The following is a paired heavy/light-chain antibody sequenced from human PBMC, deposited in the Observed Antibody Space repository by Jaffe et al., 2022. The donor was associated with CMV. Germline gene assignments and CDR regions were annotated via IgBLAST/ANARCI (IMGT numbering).Heavy chain of an antibody. J-gene: IGHJ4*02. CDR3: ARDLGRDGFFDY. D-gene: IGHD2-15*01. Sequence: QVQLVQSGAEVKKPGASVKVSCKASGYIFTRNDMHWVRQAPGQGFEWMGIINPSGGGTSYAQKFQGRVTMTRDTSTSTVYMELSSLRSEDTAVYYCARDLGRDGFFDYWGQGTLVTVSS. CDR1: GYIFTRND. V-gene: IGHV1-46*01. CDR2: INPSGGGT.
Light chain of an antibody. CDR2: VAS. CDR1: LSISTY. J-gene: IGKJ1*01. CDR3: QQSYSTPRT. V-gene: IGKV1-39*01. Sequence: DIQMTQSPSSLSASVGDRVTITCRASLSISTYLNWYQQKPGKAPKLLIYVASNLQNGVPSRFSGSGSGTDFTLTISSLQPEDFATYYCQQSYSTPRTFGQGTKVEIK.